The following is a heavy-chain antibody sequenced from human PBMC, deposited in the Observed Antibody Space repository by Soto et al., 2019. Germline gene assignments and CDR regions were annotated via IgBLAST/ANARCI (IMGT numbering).Heavy chain of an antibody. V-gene: IGHV1-3*01. CDR2: INAGNGNT. Sequence: GASVKVSCKASGYTFTSYAMHWVRQAPGQRLEWMGWINAGNGNTKYSQKFQGRVTITRDTSASTAYMELSSLRPEDTAVYYCARDQGAAVAGYYYFDYWGQGTLVTVSS. D-gene: IGHD6-19*01. J-gene: IGHJ4*02. CDR3: ARDQGAAVAGYYYFDY. CDR1: GYTFTSYA.